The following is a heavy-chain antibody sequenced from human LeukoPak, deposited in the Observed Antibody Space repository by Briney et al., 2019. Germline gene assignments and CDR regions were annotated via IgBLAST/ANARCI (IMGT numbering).Heavy chain of an antibody. CDR2: IFTSGIT. CDR1: GGSISIYY. J-gene: IGHJ6*03. Sequence: SETLSLTCTVSGGSISIYYWNWIRQPAGKGLEWIGRIFTSGITNYNPSLKSRVAMSVVTSKNQFSLNLSSVTAADTAVYHCARESSGTYYNPLGYMDVWGKGTTVTVSS. V-gene: IGHV4-4*07. CDR3: ARESSGTYYNPLGYMDV. D-gene: IGHD3-10*01.